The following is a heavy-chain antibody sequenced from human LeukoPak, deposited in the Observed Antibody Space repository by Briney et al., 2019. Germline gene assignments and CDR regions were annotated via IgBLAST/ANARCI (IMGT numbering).Heavy chain of an antibody. CDR1: GGSFGGYY. Sequence: SETLSLTCAVYGGSFGGYYWSWIRQPPGKGPEWIGEINHSGSTNYNPSLKSRVTISVDTSKNQFSLKLSSVTAADTAVYYCASSRNDDFWSGYTLHYWGQGTLVTVSS. J-gene: IGHJ4*02. V-gene: IGHV4-34*01. CDR2: INHSGST. D-gene: IGHD3-3*01. CDR3: ASSRNDDFWSGYTLHY.